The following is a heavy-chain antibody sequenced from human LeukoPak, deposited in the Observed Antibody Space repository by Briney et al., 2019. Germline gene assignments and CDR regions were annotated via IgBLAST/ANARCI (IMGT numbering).Heavy chain of an antibody. CDR1: GYSFTGYY. V-gene: IGHV1-18*04. J-gene: IGHJ6*02. CDR3: ARGPYSSSWLRYYGMDV. Sequence: ASVKVSCKASGYSFTGYYMHWVRQAPGQGLEWMGWISAYNGNTNYAQKLQGRVTMTTDTSTSTAYMELRSLRSDDTAVYYCARGPYSSSWLRYYGMDVWGQGTTVTVSS. CDR2: ISAYNGNT. D-gene: IGHD6-13*01.